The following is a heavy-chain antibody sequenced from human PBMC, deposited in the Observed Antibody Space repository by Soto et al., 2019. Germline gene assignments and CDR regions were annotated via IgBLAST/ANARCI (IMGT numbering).Heavy chain of an antibody. Sequence: SETLSLTCNVSGGSIRSTSYYWGWIRQPTGRGLEWIGTIHNRGHTYYSPSLKSRVTISLDTSRNQFSLKLSSVTAADSAVYYCAAGWYQLLSGDDRPLYDWFDPWGHGTLVTVSS. J-gene: IGHJ5*02. CDR1: GGSIRSTSYY. D-gene: IGHD2-2*01. CDR3: AAGWYQLLSGDDRPLYDWFDP. V-gene: IGHV4-39*01. CDR2: IHNRGHT.